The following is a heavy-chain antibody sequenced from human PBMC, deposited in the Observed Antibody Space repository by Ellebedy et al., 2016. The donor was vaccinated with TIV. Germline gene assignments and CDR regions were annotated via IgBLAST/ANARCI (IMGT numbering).Heavy chain of an antibody. D-gene: IGHD2-15*01. CDR3: ARDLSRICSGGSCYYYYYGMDV. CDR2: INPSGGST. Sequence: ASVKVSXXASGYTFTSYYMHWVRQAPGQGLEWMGIINPSGGSTSYAQKFQGRVTMTRDTSTSTVYMELSSLRSEDTAVYYCARDLSRICSGGSCYYYYYGMDVWGQGTTVTVSS. V-gene: IGHV1-46*01. CDR1: GYTFTSYY. J-gene: IGHJ6*02.